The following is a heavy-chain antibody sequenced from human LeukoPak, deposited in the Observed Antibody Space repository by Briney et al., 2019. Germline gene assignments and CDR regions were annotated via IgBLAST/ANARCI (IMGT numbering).Heavy chain of an antibody. D-gene: IGHD2-2*01. CDR1: GYTFTGYY. Sequence: ASVKVSCKASGYTFTGYYMHWVRQAPGQGLEWMGWINPNSGGTNYAQKFQGRVTMTRDTSISTAYMELSRLRSDDTAVYYCATAAPCSSTSCYPHVLDYWGQGNLVSVSS. J-gene: IGHJ4*02. CDR3: ATAAPCSSTSCYPHVLDY. V-gene: IGHV1-2*02. CDR2: INPNSGGT.